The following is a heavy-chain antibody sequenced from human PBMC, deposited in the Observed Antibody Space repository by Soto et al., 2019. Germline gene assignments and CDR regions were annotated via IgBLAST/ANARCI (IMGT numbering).Heavy chain of an antibody. CDR2: IYYSGST. J-gene: IGHJ4*02. V-gene: IGHV4-31*03. D-gene: IGHD3-22*01. Sequence: SETLSLTCTVSGGSISGGGYYWSWIGQHSGKGLEWIGYIYYSGSTYYNPSLKSRVTISVDTSKNQFSLKLSSVTAADTAVYYCARGFTYYYDSSGYPFDYWGQGTLVTVSS. CDR1: GGSISGGGYY. CDR3: ARGFTYYYDSSGYPFDY.